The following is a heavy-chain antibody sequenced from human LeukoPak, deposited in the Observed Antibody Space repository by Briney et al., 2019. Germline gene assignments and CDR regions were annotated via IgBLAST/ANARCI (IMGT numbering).Heavy chain of an antibody. Sequence: GGSLRLSCAASGFTFSSYAMSWVRQAPGKGLEWVSSISSSSSYIYYADSVKGRFTISRDNAKNSLYLQMNSLRAEDTAVYYCATAPTRIGIAARQRGDYWGQGTLVTVSS. V-gene: IGHV3-21*01. CDR3: ATAPTRIGIAARQRGDY. J-gene: IGHJ4*02. D-gene: IGHD6-6*01. CDR1: GFTFSSYA. CDR2: ISSSSSYI.